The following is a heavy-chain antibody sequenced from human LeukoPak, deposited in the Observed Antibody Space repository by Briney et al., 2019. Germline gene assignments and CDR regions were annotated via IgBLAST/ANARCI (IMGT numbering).Heavy chain of an antibody. V-gene: IGHV3-7*01. CDR1: GFTFSSYW. Sequence: GGSLRLSCAASGFTFSSYWMSWVRQAPGKGPEGVANIKQDGSEKYYVDSVEGRFTISRDNTKNSLYLQMNSLRAEDTAVYYCARDSAWGTRMDAFDIWGQGTMVTVSS. J-gene: IGHJ3*02. D-gene: IGHD1-1*01. CDR2: IKQDGSEK. CDR3: ARDSAWGTRMDAFDI.